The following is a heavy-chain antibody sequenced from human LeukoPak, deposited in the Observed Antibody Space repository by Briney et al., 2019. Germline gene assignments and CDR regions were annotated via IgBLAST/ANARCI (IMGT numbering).Heavy chain of an antibody. D-gene: IGHD3-22*01. V-gene: IGHV4-38-2*02. CDR1: GYSISSGFY. J-gene: IGHJ1*01. CDR3: ARYYYEFLH. Sequence: PSETLSLTCSVSGYSISSGFYWGWIRQPPGKGLECIGSMFHSGSTYYNPSLKSRVTISVDTSKNQFSLKLSSVTAADTAVYYCARYYYEFLHWGQGTLVTVSS. CDR2: MFHSGST.